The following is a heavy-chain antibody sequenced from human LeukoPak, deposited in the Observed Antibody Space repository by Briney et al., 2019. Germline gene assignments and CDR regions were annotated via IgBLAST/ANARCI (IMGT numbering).Heavy chain of an antibody. Sequence: PSETLSLTCTVSGGSISSYYWSWIRQPPGKGLEWIGYIYYSGSTNYNPSLKSRVTISVDTSKNQFSLKLSSVTAADTAVYYCARDRNGDYVGAFDIWGQGTMVTVSS. D-gene: IGHD4-17*01. J-gene: IGHJ3*02. CDR2: IYYSGST. CDR3: ARDRNGDYVGAFDI. CDR1: GGSISSYY. V-gene: IGHV4-59*12.